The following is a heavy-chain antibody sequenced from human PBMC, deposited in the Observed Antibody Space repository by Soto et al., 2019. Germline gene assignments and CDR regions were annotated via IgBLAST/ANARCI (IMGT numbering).Heavy chain of an antibody. CDR3: AKPPGYSSGWYDY. V-gene: IGHV3-30*18. CDR2: ISYDGSNK. J-gene: IGHJ4*02. Sequence: QVQLVESGGGVVQPGRSLRLSCAASGFTFSSYGMHWVRQAPGKGLEWVAVISYDGSNKYYADSVKGRFTISRDNSKNTLYLQMNSLRAEDTAVYYCAKPPGYSSGWYDYWGQGTLVTVSS. CDR1: GFTFSSYG. D-gene: IGHD6-19*01.